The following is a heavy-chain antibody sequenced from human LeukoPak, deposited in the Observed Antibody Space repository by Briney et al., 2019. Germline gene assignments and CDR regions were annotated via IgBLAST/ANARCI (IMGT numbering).Heavy chain of an antibody. D-gene: IGHD5-12*01. CDR3: ARARGLRPVDY. Sequence: GGSLRLSCAASRFTFSRYWMHWVRQAPGKGLVWVSRINSDGISTSYADSVKGRFTISRDNAKNTLYLQMNSLRAEDTAVYYCARARGLRPVDYWGQGTLVTVSS. J-gene: IGHJ4*02. CDR2: INSDGIST. V-gene: IGHV3-74*01. CDR1: RFTFSRYW.